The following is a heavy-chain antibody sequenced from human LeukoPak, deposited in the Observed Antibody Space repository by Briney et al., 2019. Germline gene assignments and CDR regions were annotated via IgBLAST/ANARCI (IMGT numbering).Heavy chain of an antibody. CDR2: IYYSGST. V-gene: IGHV4-59*01. J-gene: IGHJ4*02. Sequence: SETLSLTCTVSGGSINSYYWSWIRQPPGKGLEWIGYIYYSGSTNYNPSLKSRVTISVDTSKNQFSLRLSSVTAADTVVYYCARVTGYMTEDYFDYWGQGTLVTVSS. D-gene: IGHD6-13*01. CDR3: ARVTGYMTEDYFDY. CDR1: GGSINSYY.